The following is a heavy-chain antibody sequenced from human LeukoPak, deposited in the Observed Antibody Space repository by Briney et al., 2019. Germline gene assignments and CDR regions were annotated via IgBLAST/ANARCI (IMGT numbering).Heavy chain of an antibody. J-gene: IGHJ4*02. CDR2: ISYDGSNK. D-gene: IGHD6-19*01. CDR1: GFTFSSYA. CDR3: ARIAVAGTDFDY. V-gene: IGHV3-30-3*01. Sequence: GGSLRLSCAASGFTFSSYAMHWVRQAPGKGLEWVAVISYDGSNKYYADSVKGRFTISRDNSKNTLYLQMNSLRAEDTAVYYCARIAVAGTDFDYWGQGTLVTVSS.